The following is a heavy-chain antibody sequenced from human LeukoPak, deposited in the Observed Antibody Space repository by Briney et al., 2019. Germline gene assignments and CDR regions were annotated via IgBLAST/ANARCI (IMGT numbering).Heavy chain of an antibody. CDR3: ARALTGYSSGWAPGGEY. J-gene: IGHJ4*02. CDR1: VGTFSSYT. CDR2: IIPILGIA. V-gene: IGHV1-69*02. D-gene: IGHD6-19*01. Sequence: SVKVSCKASVGTFSSYTISWVRQAPGQGLEWMGRIIPILGIANYARKFQGRVTITADKSTSTAYMELSGLRSEDTAVYYCARALTGYSSGWAPGGEYWGQGTLVTVSS.